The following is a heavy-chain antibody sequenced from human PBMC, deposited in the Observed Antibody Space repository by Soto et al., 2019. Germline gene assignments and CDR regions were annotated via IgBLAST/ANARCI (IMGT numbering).Heavy chain of an antibody. CDR2: IWYDGSNK. CDR3: ARDDMGATYYFDY. J-gene: IGHJ4*02. D-gene: IGHD1-26*01. CDR1: GFTFSSYG. Sequence: GGSLRLSCAASGFTFSSYGMHWVRQAPGKGLEWVAVIWYDGSNKYYADSVKGRFTISRDNSKNTLYRQMNSLRAEDTAVYYCARDDMGATYYFDYWGQGTLVTVSS. V-gene: IGHV3-33*01.